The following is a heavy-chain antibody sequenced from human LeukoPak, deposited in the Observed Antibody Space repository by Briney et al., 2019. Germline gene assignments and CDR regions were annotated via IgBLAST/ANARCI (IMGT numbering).Heavy chain of an antibody. CDR3: ARLFWNGYYPISFDHYYGMDV. V-gene: IGHV3-48*01. D-gene: IGHD3-3*01. J-gene: IGHJ6*02. Sequence: GGSLRLSCAASGFSFSTYSFNWVRQAPGKGLEWLSYINSRSSAIYYADSVKGRFTISRDNGKNSLSVQMTTLRAEDTAVYYCARLFWNGYYPISFDHYYGMDVWGQGTTVTVSS. CDR1: GFSFSTYS. CDR2: INSRSSAI.